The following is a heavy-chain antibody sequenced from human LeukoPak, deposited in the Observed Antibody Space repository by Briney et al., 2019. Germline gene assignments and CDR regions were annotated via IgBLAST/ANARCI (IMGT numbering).Heavy chain of an antibody. Sequence: GGSLRLSCAASGLTFSRYAMTWVRQAPGKGLVWVSHINSDGSITSYADSVKGRFTISRDNAKNTLYLQMNSLRAEDTAVYYCARDAVDTANAVWGQGTTVTVSS. CDR3: ARDAVDTANAV. D-gene: IGHD5-18*01. V-gene: IGHV3-74*01. J-gene: IGHJ6*02. CDR1: GLTFSRYA. CDR2: INSDGSIT.